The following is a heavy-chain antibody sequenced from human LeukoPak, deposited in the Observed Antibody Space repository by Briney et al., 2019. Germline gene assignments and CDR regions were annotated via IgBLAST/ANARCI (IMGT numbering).Heavy chain of an antibody. J-gene: IGHJ6*03. D-gene: IGHD2/OR15-2a*01. V-gene: IGHV3-21*01. CDR3: ARFSEVYYYVDV. CDR1: GFTFDSYN. Sequence: PGGSLRLSCAASGFTFDSYNMNWVRQAPGKGLEWVASIRSYGSYIYYADSVKGRFTISRDDAKKSLYLQMNNLTAEDTAVYHCARFSEVYYYVDVWSKGTTVIVSS. CDR2: IRSYGSYI.